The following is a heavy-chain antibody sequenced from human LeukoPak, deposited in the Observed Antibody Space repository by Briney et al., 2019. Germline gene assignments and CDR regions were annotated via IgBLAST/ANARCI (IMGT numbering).Heavy chain of an antibody. CDR3: ASERGSGSYYTVF. Sequence: PGGSLRLSCAASGFTFSSYAMHWVRQAPGKGLEWVAVISYDGSNKYYADSVKGRFTISRDNSKNTLYLQMNSLRAEDTAVYYCASERGSGSYYTVFWGQGTLVTVSS. D-gene: IGHD3-10*01. J-gene: IGHJ4*02. V-gene: IGHV3-30*14. CDR2: ISYDGSNK. CDR1: GFTFSSYA.